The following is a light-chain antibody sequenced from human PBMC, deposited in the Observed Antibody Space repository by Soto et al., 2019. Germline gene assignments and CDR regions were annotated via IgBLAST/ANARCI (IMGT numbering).Light chain of an antibody. V-gene: IGKV3-11*01. J-gene: IGKJ5*01. CDR2: DAS. CDR3: QQRSNWPPIT. CDR1: QSVSSY. Sequence: VLAQSPARLSVSPGECVTLSCRASQSVSSYLAWYQQKPGQAPRLLIYDASNRATGIPARFSGSGSGTDFTLTISSLEPEDFAVYYCQQRSNWPPITFGQGTRLEIK.